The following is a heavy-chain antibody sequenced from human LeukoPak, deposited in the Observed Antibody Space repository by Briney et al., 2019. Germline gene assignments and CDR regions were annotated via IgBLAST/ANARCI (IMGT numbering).Heavy chain of an antibody. Sequence: GGSLRLSCAASGFTFSNYAMHWVRQAPGKGLEWVAIVWYDGGNKYYADSVKGRFTISRDNSKNTLYLQMNSLRAEDTAMYYCAKGEGGDSGWYGDYWGQGTLVTVSS. CDR3: AKGEGGDSGWYGDY. CDR2: VWYDGGNK. V-gene: IGHV3-30*02. D-gene: IGHD6-19*01. CDR1: GFTFSNYA. J-gene: IGHJ4*02.